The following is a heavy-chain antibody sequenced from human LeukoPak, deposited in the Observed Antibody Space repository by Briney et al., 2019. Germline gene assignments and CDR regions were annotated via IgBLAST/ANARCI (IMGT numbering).Heavy chain of an antibody. CDR1: GFTFSSYG. V-gene: IGHV3-23*01. CDR2: FGGGGGPT. CDR3: AKDRRQLANFDY. D-gene: IGHD6-13*01. J-gene: IGHJ4*02. Sequence: GGSLRLSCVASGFTFSSYGMSWVRQAPGKGLEWVSGFGGGGGPTYYADSVKGRFTLSRDNSKNTLYLQMNSLRADDTAVYYCAKDRRQLANFDYWGQGTLVTVSS.